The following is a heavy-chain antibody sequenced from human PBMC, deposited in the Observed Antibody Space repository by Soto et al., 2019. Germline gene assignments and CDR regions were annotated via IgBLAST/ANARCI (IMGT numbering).Heavy chain of an antibody. V-gene: IGHV4-59*08. Sequence: SETLSLTCTVSGGSISSYYWSWIRQPPGKGLEWIGYIYYSGSTNYNPSLKSRVTISVDTSKNQFSLKLSSVTAADTAVYYCARLMIVVVPAAREAYYYYYMGVWGKGTTVTVSS. J-gene: IGHJ6*03. CDR3: ARLMIVVVPAAREAYYYYYMGV. D-gene: IGHD2-2*01. CDR1: GGSISSYY. CDR2: IYYSGST.